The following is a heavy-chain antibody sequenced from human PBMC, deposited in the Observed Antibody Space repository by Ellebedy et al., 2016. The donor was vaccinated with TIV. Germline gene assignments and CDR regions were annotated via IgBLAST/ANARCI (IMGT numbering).Heavy chain of an antibody. V-gene: IGHV3-30*01. J-gene: IGHJ6*02. CDR2: ISYDGSNK. D-gene: IGHD4-11*01. CDR3: ARDRTTAGYYNGMDV. Sequence: PGGSLRLSCAASGFTFSSYAMYWVRQAPGKGLEWLAVISYDGSNKYYADSVKGRFTISRDNSKNTLSLQMNSLRAEDTAVYYCARDRTTAGYYNGMDVWGQGTTVTVSS. CDR1: GFTFSSYA.